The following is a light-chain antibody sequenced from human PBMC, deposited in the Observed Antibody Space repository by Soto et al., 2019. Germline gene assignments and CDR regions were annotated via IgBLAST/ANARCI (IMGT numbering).Light chain of an antibody. CDR3: QQYFDWFT. CDR2: GAS. CDR1: QTINTN. J-gene: IGKJ4*01. V-gene: IGKV3D-15*01. Sequence: EVVLTQSPATLSVSPGERATLSCRASQTINTNLAWYQHKPGQVPSLLIFGASTRATGIPARFGGSGSGTEFTLTISSLQSEDLAVYYCQQYFDWFTLGGGTKVEIK.